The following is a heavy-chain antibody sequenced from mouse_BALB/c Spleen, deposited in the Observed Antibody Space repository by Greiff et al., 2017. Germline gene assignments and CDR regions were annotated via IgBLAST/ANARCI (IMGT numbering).Heavy chain of an antibody. J-gene: IGHJ3*01. Sequence: EVMLVESGGGLVQPGGSRKLSCAASGFTFSSFGMHWVRQAPEKGLEWVAYISSGSSTIYYADTVKGRFTISRDNPKNTLFLQMTSLRSEDTAMYYCARSGSYYGNWFAYWGQGTLVTVSA. V-gene: IGHV5-17*02. CDR2: ISSGSSTI. CDR3: ARSGSYYGNWFAY. D-gene: IGHD2-10*01. CDR1: GFTFSSFG.